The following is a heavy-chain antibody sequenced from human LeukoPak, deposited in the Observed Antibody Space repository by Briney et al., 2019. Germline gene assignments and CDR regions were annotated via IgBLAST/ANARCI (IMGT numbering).Heavy chain of an antibody. J-gene: IGHJ4*02. CDR3: ARCTNGAWYYFDY. D-gene: IGHD2-8*01. Sequence: PGGSLRLSCAASGFTVSSNYMSWVRQAPGKGLEWVSVIYSGGSTYYADSVKGRFTISRDNSKNTLYLQMNSLRAEDTAVYYCARCTNGAWYYFDYWGQGTLVTVSS. V-gene: IGHV3-53*01. CDR1: GFTVSSNY. CDR2: IYSGGST.